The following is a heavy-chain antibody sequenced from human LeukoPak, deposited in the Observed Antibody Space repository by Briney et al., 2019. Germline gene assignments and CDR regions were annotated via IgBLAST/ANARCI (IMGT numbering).Heavy chain of an antibody. V-gene: IGHV1-69*06. Sequence: SVKLSCKAYGGTFSNFAVNWVRQPAGQGREWMGGIIPIFGTTNYAPKFQHRVTITADKSTSTAYMELSSLRSEATAVYYRAREGGVSSWGQGTLVTVSS. CDR2: IIPIFGTT. CDR1: GGTFSNFA. D-gene: IGHD3-16*01. CDR3: AREGGVSS. J-gene: IGHJ5*02.